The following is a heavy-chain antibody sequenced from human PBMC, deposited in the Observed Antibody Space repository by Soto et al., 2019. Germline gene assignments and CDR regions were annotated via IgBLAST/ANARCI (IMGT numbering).Heavy chain of an antibody. CDR1: GGSISGYY. V-gene: IGHV4-59*01. Sequence: ASETLCVTCTVAGGSISGYYWSWIRQPPGKGLEWIGYIYYSGSTNYNPSLKSRVTISVDTSKNQFSLKLSSVTAADTAVYYCARGAMAFDYWGQGTLVTVSS. J-gene: IGHJ4*02. D-gene: IGHD5-18*01. CDR2: IYYSGST. CDR3: ARGAMAFDY.